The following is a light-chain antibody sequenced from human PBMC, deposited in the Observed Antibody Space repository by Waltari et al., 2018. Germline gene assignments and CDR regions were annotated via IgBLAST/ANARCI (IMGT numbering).Light chain of an antibody. CDR2: ATS. CDR1: QGITNS. CDR3: QQYYSTPYT. Sequence: DIQMTLSPISLSASVGDRVTITCRASQGITNSLAWYQQKPGQAPELLLYATSRLEGGVPSRFSGSGSGTDYTLTISSLQPEDFATYYCQQYYSTPYTFGQGTRLEIK. V-gene: IGKV1-NL1*01. J-gene: IGKJ2*01.